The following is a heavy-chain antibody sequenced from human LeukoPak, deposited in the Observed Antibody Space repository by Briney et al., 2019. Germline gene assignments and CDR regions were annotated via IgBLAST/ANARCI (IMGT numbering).Heavy chain of an antibody. J-gene: IGHJ4*02. CDR3: ARDDFWSGYYSDY. D-gene: IGHD3-3*01. CDR2: IYHSGST. Sequence: SGTLSLTCTVSGYSISSGYYWGWIRQPPGKGLEWIGSIYHSGSTYYNPSLKSRVTISVDTSKNQFSLKLSSVTAADTAVYYCARDDFWSGYYSDYWGQGTLVTVSS. CDR1: GYSISSGYY. V-gene: IGHV4-38-2*02.